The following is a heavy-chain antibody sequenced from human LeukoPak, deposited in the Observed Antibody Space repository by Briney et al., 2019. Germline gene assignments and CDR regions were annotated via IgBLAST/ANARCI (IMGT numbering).Heavy chain of an antibody. CDR2: INPNSGGT. J-gene: IGHJ5*02. CDR3: ARDPGEIVGAMANWFDP. CDR1: GYTFTGYY. V-gene: IGHV1-2*02. Sequence: ASVKASCKASGYTFTGYYMHWVRQAPGQGLEGMGWINPNSGGTNYAQKFQDRVTITTAASISTAYMELRSLRCDDTAVYYCARDPGEIVGAMANWFDPWGQGTLVTVSS. D-gene: IGHD1-26*01.